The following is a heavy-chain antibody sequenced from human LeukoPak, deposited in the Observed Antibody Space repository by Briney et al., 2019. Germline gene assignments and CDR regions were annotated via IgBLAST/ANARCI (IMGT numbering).Heavy chain of an antibody. J-gene: IGHJ4*02. D-gene: IGHD6-19*01. CDR2: IYYSGST. CDR1: GGSISSYY. Sequence: SETLSLTCTVSGGSISSYYWSWIRQPPGKGLEWIGYIYYSGSTNYNPSLKSRVTISVDTSKNQFSLKLSSVTAADTAVYYCARVHFSSGWIYYFDYWGQGTLATVSS. CDR3: ARVHFSSGWIYYFDY. V-gene: IGHV4-59*01.